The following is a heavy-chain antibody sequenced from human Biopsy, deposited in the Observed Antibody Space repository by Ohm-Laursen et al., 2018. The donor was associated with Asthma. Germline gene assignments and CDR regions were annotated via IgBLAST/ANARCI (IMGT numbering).Heavy chain of an antibody. J-gene: IGHJ4*02. CDR1: GFTFDEYT. D-gene: IGHD3-22*01. Sequence: SLRLSCTASGFTFDEYTMHWARHAPGKGLEWVSGISWNSATIGYADSVEGRFTISRDNAKNSVFLHMDSLRPEDTAFYYCAKVRSDWVITESFDYWGQGVLVTVSS. CDR3: AKVRSDWVITESFDY. CDR2: ISWNSATI. V-gene: IGHV3-9*01.